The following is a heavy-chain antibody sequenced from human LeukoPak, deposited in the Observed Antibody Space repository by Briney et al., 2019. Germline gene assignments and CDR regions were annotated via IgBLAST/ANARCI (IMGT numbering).Heavy chain of an antibody. CDR2: INTNTGNP. Sequence: ASVKVSCKASGYTFTSYAMNWVRQAPGQGLEWIGWINTNTGNPTYAQGFTGRFVFSLDTSVSTAYLQISSLKAEDTAVYYCLTGYAHFDYWGQGTLVTVSS. CDR1: GYTFTSYA. CDR3: LTGYAHFDY. V-gene: IGHV7-4-1*02. J-gene: IGHJ4*02. D-gene: IGHD3-9*01.